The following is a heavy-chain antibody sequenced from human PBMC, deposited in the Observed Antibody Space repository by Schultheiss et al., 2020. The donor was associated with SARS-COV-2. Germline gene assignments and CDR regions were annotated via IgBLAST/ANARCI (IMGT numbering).Heavy chain of an antibody. J-gene: IGHJ4*02. Sequence: GGSLRLSCAASGFTFSSYEMNWVRQAPGKGLEWVSYISSSGSTIYYADSVKGRFTISRDNAKNSLYLQMNSLRAEDTAVYYCAREFSLTIAALSDYWGQGTLVTVSS. CDR2: ISSSGSTI. CDR3: AREFSLTIAALSDY. D-gene: IGHD6-13*01. CDR1: GFTFSSYE. V-gene: IGHV3-48*03.